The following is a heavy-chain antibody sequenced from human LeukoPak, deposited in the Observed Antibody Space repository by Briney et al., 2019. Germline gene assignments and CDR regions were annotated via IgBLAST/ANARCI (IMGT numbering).Heavy chain of an antibody. V-gene: IGHV3-30*02. Sequence: GGSLRLSCSASGFTFSNYGMHWVRQAPGKGLEWVAFIRYDGSNKYFADSVKGRFTISRDNAKNTLYLQMNSLRADDTAVYYCALSSTIVGATFSNYWGQGTLVTVSS. CDR1: GFTFSNYG. D-gene: IGHD1-26*01. CDR2: IRYDGSNK. J-gene: IGHJ4*02. CDR3: ALSSTIVGATFSNY.